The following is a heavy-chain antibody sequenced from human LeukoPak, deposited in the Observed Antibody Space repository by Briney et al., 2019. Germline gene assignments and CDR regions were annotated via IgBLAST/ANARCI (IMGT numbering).Heavy chain of an antibody. Sequence: ASVKVSCKASGGTFSSYAISWVRQAPGQGLEWMGRIIPILGIANYAQKFQGRVTITADKSTSTAYMELSSLRSEDTAVYYCARALVGYSSSSPLDYWGQGTLVTVSS. CDR3: ARALVGYSSSSPLDY. V-gene: IGHV1-69*04. CDR2: IIPILGIA. CDR1: GGTFSSYA. J-gene: IGHJ4*02. D-gene: IGHD6-6*01.